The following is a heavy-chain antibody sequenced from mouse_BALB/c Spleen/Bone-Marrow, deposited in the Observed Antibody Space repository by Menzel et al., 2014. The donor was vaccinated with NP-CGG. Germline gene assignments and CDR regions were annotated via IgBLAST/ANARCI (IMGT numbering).Heavy chain of an antibody. CDR2: INPSTGYT. Sequence: QVQLQQSGAELAKPGASVKMSCKASGYTFTSYWMHWVKQRPGQGLEWIGYINPSTGYTEYNQKFKDKATLTADESSSTAYMQLSSLTSEDSAVYYCATGYYFDYWGQGTTLTVSS. J-gene: IGHJ2*01. D-gene: IGHD4-1*01. CDR1: GYTFTSYW. CDR3: ATGYYFDY. V-gene: IGHV1-7*01.